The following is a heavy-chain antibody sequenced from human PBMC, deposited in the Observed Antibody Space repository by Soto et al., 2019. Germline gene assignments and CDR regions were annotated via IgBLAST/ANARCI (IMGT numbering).Heavy chain of an antibody. CDR1: GFTFSSYS. Sequence: PGGSLRLSCAASGFTFSSYSMNWVRQAPGKGLEWVSYIGSSSSTIYYADSVKGRFTISRDNAKNSLYLQMNSLRDEDTAVYYCARDPSYYYDSSGYYSAYGMDVWGQGTTVTSP. D-gene: IGHD3-22*01. CDR2: IGSSSSTI. J-gene: IGHJ6*02. CDR3: ARDPSYYYDSSGYYSAYGMDV. V-gene: IGHV3-48*02.